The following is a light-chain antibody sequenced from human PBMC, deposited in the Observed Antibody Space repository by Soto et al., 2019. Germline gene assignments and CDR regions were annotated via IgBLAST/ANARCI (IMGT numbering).Light chain of an antibody. J-gene: IGKJ1*01. CDR2: GAS. V-gene: IGKV3-15*01. Sequence: ELGMTQSPATLSMSPGERATLSCRASQSVNSDLAWYQQNPGQAPRLLIYGASTRATGIPARFSGSGSGAEFTLTISSLQSEDFAVYYCQQYKMWWTFGQGTRVEIK. CDR1: QSVNSD. CDR3: QQYKMWWT.